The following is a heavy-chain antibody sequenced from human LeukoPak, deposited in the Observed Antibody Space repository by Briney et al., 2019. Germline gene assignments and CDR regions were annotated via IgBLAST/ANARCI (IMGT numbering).Heavy chain of an antibody. CDR2: ISSSSSYI. D-gene: IGHD1-26*01. V-gene: IGHV3-21*01. CDR3: AKDRGSGNYFDY. CDR1: GFTFSSYS. Sequence: PGGSLRLSCAASGFTFSSYSMNWVRQAPGKGLEWVSSISSSSSYIYYADSVKGRFTISRDNSKNTLYLQMNSLRAEDTAVYYCAKDRGSGNYFDYWGQGTLVTVSS. J-gene: IGHJ4*02.